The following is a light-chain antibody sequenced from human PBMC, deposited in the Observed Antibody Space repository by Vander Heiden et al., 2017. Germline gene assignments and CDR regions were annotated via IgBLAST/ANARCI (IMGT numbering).Light chain of an antibody. V-gene: IGKV1-9*01. CDR1: KGISSY. CDR3: QQLNSYPPT. CDR2: AAS. J-gene: IGKJ4*01. Sequence: PAILTAAVGDRDTISRRASKGISSYLARYQQKPGKAPKLLIYAASTLQSGVPSRFSGSGSGTEFTLTISSLQPEDFATYYCQQLNSYPPTFGGGTKVEIK.